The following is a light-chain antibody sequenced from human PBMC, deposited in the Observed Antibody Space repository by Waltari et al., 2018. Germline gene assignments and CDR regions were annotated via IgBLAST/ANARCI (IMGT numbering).Light chain of an antibody. Sequence: CRTSQGVYSSYLAWYQQKPGQAPRLLIYGASNRATGIPDRFSGSGSGTDFALTISRLEPEDFALYYCQQYGTSPYTFGQGTKLEV. J-gene: IGKJ2*01. CDR2: GAS. CDR1: QGVYSSY. V-gene: IGKV3-20*01. CDR3: QQYGTSPYT.